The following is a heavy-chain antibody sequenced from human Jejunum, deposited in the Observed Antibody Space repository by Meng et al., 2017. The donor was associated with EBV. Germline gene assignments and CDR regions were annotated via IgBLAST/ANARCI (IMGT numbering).Heavy chain of an antibody. CDR2: MSPNSGNT. D-gene: IGHD6-13*01. V-gene: IGHV1-8*02. Sequence: VQAGAEVKNPGASVKVSCKASGYTFTSYDINWVRQATGQGPERMGWMSPNSGNTGYAQKFQGRVTMTRDTSISTAYMELSSLRSEDTAVYYCARGVAAGFDYWGQGTLVTVSS. CDR1: GYTFTSYD. CDR3: ARGVAAGFDY. J-gene: IGHJ4*02.